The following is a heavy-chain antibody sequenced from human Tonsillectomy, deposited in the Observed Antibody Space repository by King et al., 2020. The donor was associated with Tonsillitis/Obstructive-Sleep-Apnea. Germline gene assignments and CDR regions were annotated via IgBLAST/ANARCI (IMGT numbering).Heavy chain of an antibody. V-gene: IGHV3-30*04. Sequence: VQLVESGGGVVQPGRSLRLSCAASGFTFSSYAMHWVRQAPGKGLEWVAVISYDGSNKYYADSVKGRFTISRDNSKNTLYLQMNSLRAEDTAVYYCARAQGPHYSYYYMDVWGKGTTVTVSS. CDR2: ISYDGSNK. CDR1: GFTFSSYA. CDR3: ARAQGPHYSYYYMDV. J-gene: IGHJ6*03.